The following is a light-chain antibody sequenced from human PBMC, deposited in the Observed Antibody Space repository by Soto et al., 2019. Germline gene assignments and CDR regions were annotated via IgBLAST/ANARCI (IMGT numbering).Light chain of an antibody. J-gene: IGKJ1*01. V-gene: IGKV2-28*01. CDR1: RNLLHIDGYNY. Sequence: DIVMTQSPLSLPVTPGEPASISCRSSRNLLHIDGYNYLDWYLQKPGQSPQLLIYLGSYRASGVPDRFSGSGSGTDFTLRISRVEAEDVGVYYCMQAVYTGTCGPGTKVDIK. CDR3: MQAVYTGT. CDR2: LGS.